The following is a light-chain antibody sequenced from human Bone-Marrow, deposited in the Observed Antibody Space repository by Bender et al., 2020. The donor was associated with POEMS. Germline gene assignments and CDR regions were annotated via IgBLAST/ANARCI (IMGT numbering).Light chain of an antibody. V-gene: IGLV1-44*01. Sequence: QSVLTQPPSASGTPGQSVIISCSGSSSNIGTNTVNWYQQLPGTAPKLLIYSNDQRPSGVPARFSGSKSGTSASLAISDIKSEDEGDYYCSSWDDSLSGWVFGGGTKLTVL. J-gene: IGLJ3*02. CDR1: SSNIGTNT. CDR2: SND. CDR3: SSWDDSLSGWV.